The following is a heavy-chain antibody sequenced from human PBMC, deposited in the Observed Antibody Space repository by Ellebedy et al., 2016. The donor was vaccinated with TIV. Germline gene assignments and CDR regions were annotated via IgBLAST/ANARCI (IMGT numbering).Heavy chain of an antibody. J-gene: IGHJ4*02. Sequence: GESLKISCAASGFTFSASGMTWARQAPGKGLEWVSGISSGGITYYADSVKGRFTISRDSSGNTLYLQMNSLRAEDTAIYYCAKDPITPASFVYFDYWGQGTLVTVSS. CDR2: ISSGGIT. CDR3: AKDPITPASFVYFDY. V-gene: IGHV3-23*01. CDR1: GFTFSASG. D-gene: IGHD1-20*01.